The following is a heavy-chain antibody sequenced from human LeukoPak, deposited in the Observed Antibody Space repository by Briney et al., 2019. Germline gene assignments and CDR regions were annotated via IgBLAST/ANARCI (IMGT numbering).Heavy chain of an antibody. D-gene: IGHD6-13*01. Sequence: GRSLRLSCAASGSTFSSYGMHWVRQAPGKGLEWVAFIRYDGSNKYYADSVKGRFTISRDNSKNTLYLQMNSLRAEDTAVYYCAKDGQQLTYYYYYYMDVWGKGTTVTVSS. CDR3: AKDGQQLTYYYYYYMDV. V-gene: IGHV3-30*02. CDR2: IRYDGSNK. CDR1: GSTFSSYG. J-gene: IGHJ6*03.